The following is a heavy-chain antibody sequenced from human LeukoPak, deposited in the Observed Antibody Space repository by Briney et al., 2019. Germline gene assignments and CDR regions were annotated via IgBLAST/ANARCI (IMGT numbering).Heavy chain of an antibody. CDR3: ARDHGRGWFDP. V-gene: IGHV4-59*01. CDR2: IYYSGST. Sequence: SETLSLTCTVSGGSISSYYWSWIRQPPGKGLEWIGYIYYSGSTNYNPSLKSRVTISVDTSKNQFSLKLSSVTAADTAVYYCARDHGRGWFDPWGQGTLVTVSS. J-gene: IGHJ5*02. CDR1: GGSISSYY.